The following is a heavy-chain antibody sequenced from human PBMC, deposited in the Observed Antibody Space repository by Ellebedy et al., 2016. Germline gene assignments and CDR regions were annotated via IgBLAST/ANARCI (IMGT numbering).Heavy chain of an antibody. CDR1: GFTFSSYG. D-gene: IGHD2-2*01. V-gene: IGHV3-30*03. J-gene: IGHJ4*02. Sequence: GESLKISXVASGFTFSSYGIHWVRQAPGKGLEWVAVISYDGSNKYYADSVKGRFTISRDNSKNTLYLQMNSLRAEDTAVYYCTPLGLGDIVVVDYWGQGTQVTVPS. CDR2: ISYDGSNK. CDR3: TPLGLGDIVVVDY.